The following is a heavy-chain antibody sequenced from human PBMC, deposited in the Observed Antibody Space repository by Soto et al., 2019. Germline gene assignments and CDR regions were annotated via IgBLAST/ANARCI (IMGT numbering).Heavy chain of an antibody. D-gene: IGHD4-4*01. J-gene: IGHJ6*02. CDR1: GFTFTSSA. CDR3: ASDFSPTTVTFSYYYYGMDV. V-gene: IGHV1-58*01. CDR2: IVVGSGNT. Sequence: GASVKVSCKASGFTFTSSAVQWVRQARGQRLEWIGWIVVGSGNTNYAQKFQERVTITRDMSTSTAYMELSSLRSEDTAVYYCASDFSPTTVTFSYYYYGMDVWGQGTTVTVSS.